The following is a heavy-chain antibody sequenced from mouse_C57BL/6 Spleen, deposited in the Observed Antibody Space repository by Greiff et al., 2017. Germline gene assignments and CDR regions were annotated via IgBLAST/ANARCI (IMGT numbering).Heavy chain of an antibody. CDR1: GYAFSSYW. CDR3: SRDGYSKDYYAMDY. Sequence: QVQLKQSGAELVKPGASVKISCKASGYAFSSYWMNWVKQRPGKGLEWIGQIYPGDGDTNYNGKFKGKATLTADKSSSTAYMQLSSLTSEDSAVYVDSRDGYSKDYYAMDYWGQGTSGTVSS. CDR2: IYPGDGDT. D-gene: IGHD2-5*01. V-gene: IGHV1-80*01. J-gene: IGHJ4*01.